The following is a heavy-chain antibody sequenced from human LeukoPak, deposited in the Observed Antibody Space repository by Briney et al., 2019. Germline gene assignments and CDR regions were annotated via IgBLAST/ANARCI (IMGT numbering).Heavy chain of an antibody. D-gene: IGHD3-22*01. J-gene: IGHJ3*02. CDR3: AREGTYYYDSSGYGAFDI. V-gene: IGHV4-31*03. CDR2: IYYSGST. Sequence: SEALSLTCTVSGGSISSGGYYWSWIRQHPGKGLEWIGYIYYSGSTYYNPSLKSRVTISVDTSKNQFSLKLSSVTAADTAVYYCAREGTYYYDSSGYGAFDIWGQGTMVTVSS. CDR1: GGSISSGGYY.